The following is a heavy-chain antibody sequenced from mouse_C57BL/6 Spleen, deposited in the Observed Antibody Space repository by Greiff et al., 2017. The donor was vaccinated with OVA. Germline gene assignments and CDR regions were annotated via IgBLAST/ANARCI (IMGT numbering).Heavy chain of an antibody. D-gene: IGHD2-12*01. CDR1: GFTFSDYG. J-gene: IGHJ4*01. CDR2: ISSGSSTI. CDR3: ASYDGGYYYAMDY. V-gene: IGHV5-17*01. Sequence: EVKLVESGGGLVKPGGSLKLSCAASGFTFSDYGMHWVRQAPEKGLEWVAYISSGSSTIYYADTVKGRFTISRDNAKNTLFLQMTSLRSEDTAMYYCASYDGGYYYAMDYWGQGTSVTFSS.